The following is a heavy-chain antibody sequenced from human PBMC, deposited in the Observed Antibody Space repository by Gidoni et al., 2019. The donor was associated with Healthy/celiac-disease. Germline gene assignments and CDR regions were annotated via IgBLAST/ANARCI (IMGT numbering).Heavy chain of an antibody. D-gene: IGHD3-3*01. V-gene: IGHV4-34*01. CDR3: ARGTRITIFGVVISRGIWFDP. CDR1: GGSFSGYY. CDR2: INHSGST. J-gene: IGHJ5*02. Sequence: QVQLQQWGAGLLKPSETLSLTCAVYGGSFSGYYLSWIRQPPGKGLEWIGEINHSGSTNYNPSLKSRVTISVDTSKNQFSLKLSSVTAADTAVYYCARGTRITIFGVVISRGIWFDPWGQGTLVTVSS.